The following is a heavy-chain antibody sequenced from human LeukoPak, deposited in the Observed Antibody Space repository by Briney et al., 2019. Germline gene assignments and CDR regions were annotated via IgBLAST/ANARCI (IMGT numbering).Heavy chain of an antibody. CDR3: TTDLRTTMYGVVIINGAFDM. CDR2: IKDKTDGGAT. CDR1: GFTFTDTW. J-gene: IGHJ3*02. Sequence: PGGSLRLSCAASGFTFTDTWMNWVRQAPGKGLEWVGRIKDKTDGGATEYAAPVKGRFTISRDDSKNTLFLQMNSLKSEDTAVYYCTTDLRTTMYGVVIINGAFDMWGQGTMVTVSS. V-gene: IGHV3-15*01. D-gene: IGHD3-3*01.